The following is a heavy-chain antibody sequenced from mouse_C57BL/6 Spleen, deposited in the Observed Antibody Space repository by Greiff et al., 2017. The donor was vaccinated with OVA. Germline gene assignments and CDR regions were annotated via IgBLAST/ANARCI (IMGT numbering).Heavy chain of an antibody. CDR2: IDPSDSYT. CDR3: AREGYSNYVKYYFDY. CDR1: GYTFTSYW. Sequence: QVQLQQPGAELVMPGASVKLSCKASGYTFTSYWMHWVKQRPGQGLEWIGEIDPSDSYTNYNQKFKGKSTLTVDKSSSTAYMQLSSLTSEDSAVYYGAREGYSNYVKYYFDYWGQGTTLTVSS. V-gene: IGHV1-69*01. J-gene: IGHJ2*01. D-gene: IGHD2-5*01.